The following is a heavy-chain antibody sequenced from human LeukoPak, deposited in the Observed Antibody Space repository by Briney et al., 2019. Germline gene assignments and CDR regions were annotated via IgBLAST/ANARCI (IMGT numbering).Heavy chain of an antibody. V-gene: IGHV3-30*02. D-gene: IGHD3-22*01. CDR2: IRYDGSNK. CDR3: AKSKPFYYYDSSGYYYDFDY. Sequence: PGGSLRLPCAASGFTFSSYGVHWVRQAPGKGLEWVAFIRYDGSNKYYADSVKGRFTISRDNSKNTLYLQMNSLRAEDTAVYYCAKSKPFYYYDSSGYYYDFDYWGQGTLVTVSS. J-gene: IGHJ4*02. CDR1: GFTFSSYG.